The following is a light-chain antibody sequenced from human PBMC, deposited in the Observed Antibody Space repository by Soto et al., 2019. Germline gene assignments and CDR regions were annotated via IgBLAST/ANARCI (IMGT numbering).Light chain of an antibody. J-gene: IGLJ3*02. CDR1: SSDVGGYDY. CDR2: EVN. CDR3: NSHAHSYNWV. V-gene: IGLV2-8*01. Sequence: QSALTQPPSASGSPGQSVTISCTGTSSDVGGYDYVSWYQQHPGKAPKLMIYEVNKRPSGVPDRFSGSKSGNTASLTVSGLQAEDEADYYCNSHAHSYNWVFGGGTKLTVL.